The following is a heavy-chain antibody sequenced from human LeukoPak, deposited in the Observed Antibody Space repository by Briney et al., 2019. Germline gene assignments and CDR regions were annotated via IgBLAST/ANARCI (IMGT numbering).Heavy chain of an antibody. CDR3: ATSFLGYCSSTSCYAFDP. CDR1: GYTFTGYY. J-gene: IGHJ5*02. CDR2: INPNSGGT. Sequence: ASVKVSCKASGYTFTGYYMHWVRQAPGQGLEWMGWINPNSGGTNYAQKFQGRVTMTRDTSISTAYMELSRLRSDDTAVYYCATSFLGYCSSTSCYAFDPWGQGTLVTVSS. D-gene: IGHD2-2*01. V-gene: IGHV1-2*02.